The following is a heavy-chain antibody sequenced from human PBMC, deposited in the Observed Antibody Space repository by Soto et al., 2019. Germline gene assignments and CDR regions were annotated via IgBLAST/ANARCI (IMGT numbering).Heavy chain of an antibody. CDR1: GGSVSSGSYY. V-gene: IGHV4-61*01. CDR3: ARVVRGSYYYGMDV. Sequence: QVQLQESGPGLVKPSETLSLTCTVSGGSVSSGSYYWSWIRQPPGKGLEWIGYIYYSGSTHYNPSLKSRVAISVDTSKNLLSRKLSSVTAADTAVYYCARVVRGSYYYGMDVWGQGTTVTVSS. D-gene: IGHD2-15*01. J-gene: IGHJ6*02. CDR2: IYYSGST.